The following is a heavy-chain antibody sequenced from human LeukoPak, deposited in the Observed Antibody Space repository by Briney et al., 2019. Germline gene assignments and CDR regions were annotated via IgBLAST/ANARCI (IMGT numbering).Heavy chain of an antibody. J-gene: IGHJ6*04. Sequence: TPSETLSLTCTVSGCSISSYYWSWIRQPPGKGLEWIGRIYTSGSTNYNPSLKSRVTMSVDTSKNQFSLKLSSVTAAETAVYYCARVPRASKFWTGMDVWGKGTTVTVSS. CDR2: IYTSGST. D-gene: IGHD1-1*01. CDR3: ARVPRASKFWTGMDV. V-gene: IGHV4-4*07. CDR1: GCSISSYY.